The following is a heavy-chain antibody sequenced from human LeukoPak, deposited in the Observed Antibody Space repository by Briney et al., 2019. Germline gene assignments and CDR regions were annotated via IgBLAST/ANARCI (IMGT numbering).Heavy chain of an antibody. V-gene: IGHV4-39*07. CDR3: AREVLAGGSYYQI. CDR2: IYYSGIS. CDR1: GGSISSSSYY. J-gene: IGHJ3*02. Sequence: PSETLSLTCTVSGGSISSSSYYWGWIRQPPGKGLEWIGSIYYSGISYYSPSLKSRVTISVDTSKNQFSLKLSSVTAADTAVYYCAREVLAGGSYYQIWGQGTMVTVSS. D-gene: IGHD1-26*01.